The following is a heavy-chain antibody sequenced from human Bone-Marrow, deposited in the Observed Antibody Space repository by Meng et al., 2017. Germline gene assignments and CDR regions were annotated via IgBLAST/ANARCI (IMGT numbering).Heavy chain of an antibody. Sequence: GESLKISCAASGFTFSSYGMHWVRQAPGKGLEWVAVIWYDGSNKYYADSVKGRFTISRDNSKNTLYLQMNSLRAEDTAVYYCASRINYYDSSGRGYWGQGTLVTVSS. V-gene: IGHV3-33*01. CDR3: ASRINYYDSSGRGY. CDR2: IWYDGSNK. CDR1: GFTFSSYG. J-gene: IGHJ4*02. D-gene: IGHD3-22*01.